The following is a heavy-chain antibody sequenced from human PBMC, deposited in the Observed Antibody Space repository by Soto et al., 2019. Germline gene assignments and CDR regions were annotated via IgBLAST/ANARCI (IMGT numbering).Heavy chain of an antibody. CDR2: IDPVNSYT. D-gene: IGHD6-13*01. CDR3: ARTSAAGKYHYGMDV. CDR1: GYSFTNYW. Sequence: GESLKISCKGSGYSFTNYWINWVRQMPGKGLEWMGKIDPVNSYTNYSPSFQGHVTISADKSISSAYLQWSSLRASDTAMYYCARTSAAGKYHYGMDVWGQGTTVTVSS. V-gene: IGHV5-10-1*01. J-gene: IGHJ6*02.